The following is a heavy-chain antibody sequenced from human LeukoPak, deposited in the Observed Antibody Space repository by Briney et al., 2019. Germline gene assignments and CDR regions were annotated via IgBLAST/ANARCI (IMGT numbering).Heavy chain of an antibody. D-gene: IGHD6-19*01. J-gene: IGHJ3*02. CDR2: IYPGDSDT. CDR3: ARHGRIAVADDAFDI. Sequence: GESLKISCKGSGYSFTSYWIGWVRQMLGKGLEWMGIIYPGDSDTRYSPSFQGQVTISADKSISTAYLQWSSLKASDTAMYYCARHGRIAVADDAFDIWGQGTMVTVSS. CDR1: GYSFTSYW. V-gene: IGHV5-51*01.